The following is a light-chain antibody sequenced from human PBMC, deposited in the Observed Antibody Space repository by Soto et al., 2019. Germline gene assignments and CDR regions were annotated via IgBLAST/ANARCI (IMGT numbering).Light chain of an antibody. CDR1: QSVTSDY. CDR2: GAS. V-gene: IGKV3-20*01. J-gene: IGKJ4*01. Sequence: EIVLTQSPGTLSLSPGERATLSCRASQSVTSDYLAWYQQKPGQAPRLLIYGASRRATGIPDRSSGSGSGTEFSLTISRLEPEDFAVYYCHQYGISPFGGGTKVDIK. CDR3: HQYGISP.